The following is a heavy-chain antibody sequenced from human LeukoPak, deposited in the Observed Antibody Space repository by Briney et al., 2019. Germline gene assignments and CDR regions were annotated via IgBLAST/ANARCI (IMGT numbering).Heavy chain of an antibody. V-gene: IGHV3-30*02. CDR2: IRYDGSNT. Sequence: GGSLRLSCAASQFTFSSYGMHWVRQAPGKGLEWVAFIRYDGSNTYYADSVKGRFTISRDNSKNTLYLQMNSLRAEDTAVYYCAKDKSSGWERYYFDYWGQGTLVTVSS. CDR3: AKDKSSGWERYYFDY. CDR1: QFTFSSYG. J-gene: IGHJ4*02. D-gene: IGHD6-19*01.